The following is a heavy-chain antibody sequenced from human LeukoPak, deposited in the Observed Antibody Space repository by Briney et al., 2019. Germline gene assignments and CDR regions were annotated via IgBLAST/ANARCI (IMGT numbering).Heavy chain of an antibody. CDR3: ARGSNYYYDVTADYPRY. CDR2: INPSGGTT. CDR1: GYTFTTYY. D-gene: IGHD3-22*01. J-gene: IGHJ4*02. V-gene: IGHV1-46*01. Sequence: GASVKLSCKTSGYTFTTYYIHWVQQAPGQGLEWLGIINPSGGTTTYAQKFQGRVTMTRDTSTSTVYMELNTLRSEDTAVYYCARGSNYYYDVTADYPRYWGQGTLVTVSS.